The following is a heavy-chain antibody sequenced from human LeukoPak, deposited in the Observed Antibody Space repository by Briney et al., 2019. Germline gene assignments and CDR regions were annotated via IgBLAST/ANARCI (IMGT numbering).Heavy chain of an antibody. Sequence: GGSLRLSCEASGFTFSSYGTHWVRQAPGKGLEWVSYISSSGSTIYYADSVKGRFTISRNNAKNSLYLQMNSLRAEDTAVYYCAELGITMIGGVWGKGTTVTISS. CDR3: AELGITMIGGV. CDR1: GFTFSSYG. V-gene: IGHV3-48*04. D-gene: IGHD3-10*02. CDR2: ISSSGSTI. J-gene: IGHJ6*04.